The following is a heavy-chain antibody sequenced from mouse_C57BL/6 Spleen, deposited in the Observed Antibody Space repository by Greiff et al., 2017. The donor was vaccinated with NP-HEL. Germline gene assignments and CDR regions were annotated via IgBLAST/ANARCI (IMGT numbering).Heavy chain of an antibody. CDR1: GFTFTDYY. J-gene: IGHJ2*01. V-gene: IGHV7-3*01. D-gene: IGHD1-1*01. CDR2: IRNKANGYTT. CDR3: ARSLITTVVAPDYFDY. Sequence: EVQLVESGGGLVQPGGSLSLSCAASGFTFTDYYMSWVRQPPGKALEWLGFIRNKANGYTTEYSASVKGRFTISRDNSQSILYLQMNALRAEDSATYYCARSLITTVVAPDYFDYWGQGTTLAVSS.